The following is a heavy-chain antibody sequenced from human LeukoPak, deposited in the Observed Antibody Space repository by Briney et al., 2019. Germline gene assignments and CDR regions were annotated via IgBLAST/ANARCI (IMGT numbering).Heavy chain of an antibody. Sequence: NPSQTLSLTCAVSGGSISSGGYSWSWIRQPPGKGLEWIGYIYHSGSTYYNPSLKSRVTISVDRSKNQFSLKLSSVTAADTAVYYCARANYRYYYYGMDVWGQGTTVTVSS. CDR3: ARANYRYYYYGMDV. J-gene: IGHJ6*02. V-gene: IGHV4-30-2*01. D-gene: IGHD3-16*02. CDR2: IYHSGST. CDR1: GGSISSGGYS.